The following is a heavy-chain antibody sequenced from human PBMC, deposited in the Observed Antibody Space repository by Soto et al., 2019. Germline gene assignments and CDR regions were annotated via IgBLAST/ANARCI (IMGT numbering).Heavy chain of an antibody. J-gene: IGHJ4*02. CDR2: ISYRGSA. CDR1: GTSTTAYY. CDR3: ARHPELHGLDY. Sequence: SETLSLTCNVSGTSTTAYYWTWIRQPPGKALEWIGYISYRGSAKYNPSLKGRVAISLDTSRNQFSLKLTPVTASDTAIYYCARHPELHGLDYWGQAILVTVSS. D-gene: IGHD2-21*01. V-gene: IGHV4-59*08.